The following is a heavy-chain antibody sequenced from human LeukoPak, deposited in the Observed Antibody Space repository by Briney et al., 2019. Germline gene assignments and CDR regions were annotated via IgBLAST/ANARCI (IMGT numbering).Heavy chain of an antibody. J-gene: IGHJ4*02. CDR3: AKDSSHVSGNYDYLDY. CDR1: GFIFSNFA. CDR2: ISGSGGNT. D-gene: IGHD1-26*01. Sequence: GGSLRLSCAASGFIFSNFAMSWVRQAPGEGLEWVSVISGSGGNTYYADSVKGRFTTSRDNSKNTLDLQMNSLRADDTAVYYCAKDSSHVSGNYDYLDYWGQGALVTVSS. V-gene: IGHV3-23*01.